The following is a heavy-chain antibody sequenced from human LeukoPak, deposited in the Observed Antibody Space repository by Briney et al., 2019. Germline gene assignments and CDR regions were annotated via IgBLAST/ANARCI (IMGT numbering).Heavy chain of an antibody. CDR2: INPNSGGT. D-gene: IGHD6-13*01. J-gene: IGHJ4*02. Sequence: ASVKVSCKASGYTFTGYYMHWVRQAPGQGLEWMGRINPNSGGTNYAQKFQGRVTMTRDTSISTAYMELSRLRSDDTAVYYCARVWSSSWYEFYYWGQGTLVTVS. CDR1: GYTFTGYY. V-gene: IGHV1-2*06. CDR3: ARVWSSSWYEFYY.